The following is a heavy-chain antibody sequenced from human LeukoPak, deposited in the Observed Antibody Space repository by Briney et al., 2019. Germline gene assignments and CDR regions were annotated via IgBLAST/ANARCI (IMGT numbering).Heavy chain of an antibody. Sequence: PGRSLRLSCAASGFTFSSYGMHWVRQAPGKGLEWVAVISYDGSNKYYADSVKGRFTISRDNSENTLYLQMNSLRAEDTAVYYCAKDFVIFGVVVQGPFDYWGQGTLVTVSS. D-gene: IGHD3-3*01. CDR3: AKDFVIFGVVVQGPFDY. CDR2: ISYDGSNK. J-gene: IGHJ4*02. V-gene: IGHV3-30*18. CDR1: GFTFSSYG.